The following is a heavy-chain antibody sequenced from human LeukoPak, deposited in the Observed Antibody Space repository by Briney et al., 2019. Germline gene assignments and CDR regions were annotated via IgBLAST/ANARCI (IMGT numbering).Heavy chain of an antibody. CDR1: GFTFSSYS. Sequence: GGSLRLSCAASGFTFSSYSMNWVRQAPGKGLEWVSSISSSSSYIYYADSVKGRFTISRDNAKNSLYLQMNSLRAEDTAVYYCARDPGWGIAAAGSFDYWAREPWSPSPQ. CDR3: ARDPGWGIAAAGSFDY. V-gene: IGHV3-21*01. J-gene: IGHJ4*02. D-gene: IGHD6-13*01. CDR2: ISSSSSYI.